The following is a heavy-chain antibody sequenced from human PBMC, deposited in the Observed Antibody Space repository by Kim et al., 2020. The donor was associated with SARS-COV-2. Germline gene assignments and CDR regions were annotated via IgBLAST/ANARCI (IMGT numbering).Heavy chain of an antibody. CDR1: GYTFSSYT. V-gene: IGHV7-4-1*02. CDR3: ARVRGYGMDV. D-gene: IGHD3-10*01. Sequence: ASVKVSCKASGYTFSSYTLIWVRQAPGQGLECMGWINTKTGIPTSAQSFTGRFALSVDTSVSTAYLQINSLKAEDTAVYYCARVRGYGMDVWGQGTTVTV. CDR2: INTKTGIP. J-gene: IGHJ6*02.